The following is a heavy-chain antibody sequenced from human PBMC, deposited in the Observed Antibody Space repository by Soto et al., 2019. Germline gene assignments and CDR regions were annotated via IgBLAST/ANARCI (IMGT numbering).Heavy chain of an antibody. D-gene: IGHD1-7*01. CDR2: ISAYNGNT. CDR3: ARDQVGAGTWNYYYYYYGMDV. J-gene: IGHJ6*02. CDR1: GYTFTSYG. V-gene: IGHV1-18*01. Sequence: ASVTVSCKASGYTFTSYGISWVRQAPGQGLEWMGWISAYNGNTNYAQKLQGRVTMTTDTSTSTAYMELRSLRSDDTAVYYCARDQVGAGTWNYYYYYYGMDVWGQGTTVTVSS.